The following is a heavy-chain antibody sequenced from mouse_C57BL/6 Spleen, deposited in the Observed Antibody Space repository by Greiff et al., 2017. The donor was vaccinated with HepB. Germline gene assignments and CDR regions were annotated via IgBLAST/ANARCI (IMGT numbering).Heavy chain of an antibody. V-gene: IGHV5-9-1*02. CDR1: GFTFSSYA. CDR2: ISSGGDYI. CDR3: TRDLDYYDY. Sequence: EVMLVESGEGLVKPGGSLKLSCAASGFTFSSYAMSWVRQTPEKRLEWVAYISSGGDYIYYADTVKGRFPISRDNARKTLYLQMSSLKSEDTAMYYCTRDLDYYDYWGQGTTLTVSS. J-gene: IGHJ2*01.